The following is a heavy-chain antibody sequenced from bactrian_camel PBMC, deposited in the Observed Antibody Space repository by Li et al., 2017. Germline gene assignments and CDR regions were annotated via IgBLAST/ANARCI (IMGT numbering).Heavy chain of an antibody. CDR2: ISFDGRA. CDR3: HDNQCHRGWPGAY. V-gene: IGHV3S55*01. Sequence: VQLVESGGGSVQAGGSLRLSCTAPGFTSYSCAIDWYRRAAGKRREWVSTISFDGRALYADSVKGRFTISKDVTKDTVYLQMNDLKPEDTAMYSCHDNQCHRGWPGAYRGQGTQVTVS. CDR1: GFTSYSCA. D-gene: IGHD1*01. J-gene: IGHJ4*01.